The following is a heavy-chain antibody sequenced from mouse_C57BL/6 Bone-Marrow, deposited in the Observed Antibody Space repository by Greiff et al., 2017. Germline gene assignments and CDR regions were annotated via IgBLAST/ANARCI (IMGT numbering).Heavy chain of an antibody. D-gene: IGHD1-1*01. V-gene: IGHV14-2*01. CDR1: GFNIKDYY. CDR2: IDPEDGET. J-gene: IGHJ2*01. Sequence: EVKVEESGAELVKPGASVKLSCTASGFNIKDYYMHWVKQRTEQGLEWIGRIDPEDGETKYAPKFQGKATITADTSSNTAYLQLSSLTSEDTAVYYCARSTTVVATNFYFDYWGQGTTLTVSS. CDR3: ARSTTVVATNFYFDY.